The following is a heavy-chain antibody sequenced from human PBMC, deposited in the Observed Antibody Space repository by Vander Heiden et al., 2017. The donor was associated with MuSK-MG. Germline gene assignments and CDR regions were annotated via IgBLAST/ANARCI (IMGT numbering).Heavy chain of an antibody. CDR1: GVTVSSNY. D-gene: IGHD2-2*03. Sequence: EVQLVESGGGLVLPGGSLRLSCAASGVTVSSNYMSWVRQAPGKGLEWVSVIYSGGSTYYADSVKGRFTISRDNSKNTLYLQMNSLRAEDTAVYYCASSPGYFNWFDPWGQGTLVTVSS. J-gene: IGHJ5*02. CDR2: IYSGGST. V-gene: IGHV3-66*01. CDR3: ASSPGYFNWFDP.